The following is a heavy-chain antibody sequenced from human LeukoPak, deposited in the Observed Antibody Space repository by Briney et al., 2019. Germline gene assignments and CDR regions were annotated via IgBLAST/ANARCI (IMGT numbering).Heavy chain of an antibody. CDR2: ITHSGYT. V-gene: IGHV4-34*01. CDR1: GGSFSGYY. CDR3: ARITWDGGDDAFDV. D-gene: IGHD2-21*01. Sequence: PSETLSRTCAVYGGSFSGYYWSWIRQPPGKGLEWIGEITHSGYTNYNPSLKSRVTISVDTSKNQFSLRLSSVTAADTAMYYCARITWDGGDDAFDVWGQGTMVTVSS. J-gene: IGHJ3*01.